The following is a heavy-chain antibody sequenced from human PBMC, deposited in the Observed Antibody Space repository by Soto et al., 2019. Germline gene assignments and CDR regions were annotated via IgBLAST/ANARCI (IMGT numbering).Heavy chain of an antibody. V-gene: IGHV4-61*01. D-gene: IGHD3-22*01. CDR1: DGSVSIGSDY. CDR3: ASYDSSGRFAY. CDR2: IYYSGST. J-gene: IGHJ4*02. Sequence: SETLSLTCTVSDGSVSIGSDYWNWIRQPPGKGLEWIGFIYYSGSTHYNPSLQSRVTISVDTSRNQFSLRLSPVTAADTAVYYCASYDSSGRFAYWGQGTLVTVSS.